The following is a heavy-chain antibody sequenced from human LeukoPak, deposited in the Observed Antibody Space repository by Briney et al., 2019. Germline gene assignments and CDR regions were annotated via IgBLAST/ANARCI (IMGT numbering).Heavy chain of an antibody. V-gene: IGHV3-48*03. Sequence: PGGSLRLSCAASGFTFSSYEMNWVRQAPGKGLEWVSYISSSGSTIYYADSVKGRFTISRDNAKNSPYLQMNSLRAEDTAVYYCARAPYYFDSNWGQGTLVTVSS. J-gene: IGHJ4*02. CDR1: GFTFSSYE. CDR3: ARAPYYFDSN. CDR2: ISSSGSTI.